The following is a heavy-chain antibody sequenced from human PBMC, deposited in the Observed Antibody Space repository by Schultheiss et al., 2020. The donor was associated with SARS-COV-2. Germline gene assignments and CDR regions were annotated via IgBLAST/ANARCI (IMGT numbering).Heavy chain of an antibody. V-gene: IGHV4-4*02. D-gene: IGHD3-10*01. CDR1: GGSISSSNW. Sequence: SETLSLTCAVSGGSISSSNWWSWVRQPPGKGLEWIGEIYHSGSTYYNPSLKSRVTISVDTSKNQFSLKLSSVTAADTAVYYCARDRGRERFGELWSYYYYYGMDVWGQGTTVTVSS. CDR2: IYHSGST. J-gene: IGHJ6*02. CDR3: ARDRGRERFGELWSYYYYYGMDV.